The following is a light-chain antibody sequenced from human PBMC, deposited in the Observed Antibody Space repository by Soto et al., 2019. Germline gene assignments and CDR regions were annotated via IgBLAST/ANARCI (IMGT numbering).Light chain of an antibody. V-gene: IGKV3-20*01. J-gene: IGKJ1*01. CDR1: QSIDSRY. CDR2: ATS. Sequence: EIVLTQSPGTLSSSPGERATLSCRASQSIDSRYLAWYQHKPGQAPRLLIYATSSRATGIPDMFCGSGSGTDFTLTINSLEPEDFAVYYCQQYFASSWTFVQGTKVDIK. CDR3: QQYFASSWT.